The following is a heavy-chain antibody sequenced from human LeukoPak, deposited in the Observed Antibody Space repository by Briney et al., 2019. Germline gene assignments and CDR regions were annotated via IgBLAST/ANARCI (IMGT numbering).Heavy chain of an antibody. CDR3: ARGPPYYYDSSGYYRFDY. CDR1: GGSFSGYC. V-gene: IGHV4-34*01. CDR2: INHSGRT. D-gene: IGHD3-22*01. J-gene: IGHJ4*02. Sequence: SETLSLTCAVYGGSFSGYCWTWIRQPPGKGLEWIGEINHSGRTNYNPSLKNRVTISVDTSKNQFSLKLSYVTAADTAVYYCARGPPYYYDSSGYYRFDYWGQGILVTVSA.